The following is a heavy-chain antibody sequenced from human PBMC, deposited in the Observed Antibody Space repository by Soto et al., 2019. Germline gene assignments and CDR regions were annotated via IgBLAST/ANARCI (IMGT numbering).Heavy chain of an antibody. CDR2: INPSGSAT. CDR1: GYSFANYY. D-gene: IGHD2-2*01. V-gene: IGHV1-46*01. Sequence: QVQLVQSGAEVKNPGASVSVSCKASGYSFANYYMHWVRQAPGQGLEWMGDINPSGSATRYAQKFQGRVTMTRDTSASTVYMDLSSLRSEDTAVYYCVSNSVPTFTCLGYWGQGTLVTVSS. CDR3: VSNSVPTFTCLGY. J-gene: IGHJ4*02.